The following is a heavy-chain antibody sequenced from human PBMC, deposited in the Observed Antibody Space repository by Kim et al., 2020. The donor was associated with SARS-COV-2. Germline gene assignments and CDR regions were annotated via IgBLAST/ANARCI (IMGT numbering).Heavy chain of an antibody. CDR1: GGSISSGGYY. D-gene: IGHD2-15*01. CDR2: IYYSGST. CDR3: ARESAVSGGRGDY. V-gene: IGHV4-31*03. J-gene: IGHJ4*02. Sequence: SETLSLTCTVSGGSISSGGYYWSWIRQHPGKGLEWIGYIYYSGSTYYNPSLKSRVTISVDTSKNQFSLKLSSVTAADTAVYYCARESAVSGGRGDYWGQGTLVTVSS.